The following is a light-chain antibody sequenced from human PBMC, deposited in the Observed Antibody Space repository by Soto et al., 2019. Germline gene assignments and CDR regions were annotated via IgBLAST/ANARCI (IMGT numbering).Light chain of an antibody. CDR3: QQRSNWPPNT. CDR2: DAS. Sequence: EIVLAQSPATLSLSPGERATLSCRASQSVKTFLLWYQHRPGQAPRVLIYDASHRATGIPARFRGSGSGTDFTLTISSLEPEDFAVYYCQQRSNWPPNTFGQGTRLEI. V-gene: IGKV3-11*01. CDR1: QSVKTF. J-gene: IGKJ5*01.